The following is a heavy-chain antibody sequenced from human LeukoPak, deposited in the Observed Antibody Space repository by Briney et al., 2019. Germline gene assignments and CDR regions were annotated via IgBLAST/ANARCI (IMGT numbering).Heavy chain of an antibody. CDR2: IYHSGST. D-gene: IGHD3-10*01. CDR1: GGSISSGNG. J-gene: IGHJ4*02. Sequence: SGTLSLTCAVSGGSISSGNGWSWVRQPPGKGLEWVGEIYHSGSTNYNPSLRSRVTISVDKSKNQFSLKQSSVTAANTAVYYCARGPRTYGSRFDHWGQGTLVTVSS. CDR3: ARGPRTYGSRFDH. V-gene: IGHV4-4*02.